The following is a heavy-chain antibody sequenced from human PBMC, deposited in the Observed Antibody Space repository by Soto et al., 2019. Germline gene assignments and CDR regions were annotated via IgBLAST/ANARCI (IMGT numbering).Heavy chain of an antibody. CDR3: ARVMTLWFGEIYYYGMDV. Sequence: EVQLVESGGGLVKPGGSLRLSCAASGFTFSSYRMNWVRQAPGKGLEWVSSISSSSSYIYYADSVKGRFTISRDNAKNSLYLQMNSLRAEDTAVYYCARVMTLWFGEIYYYGMDVWGQGTTVTVSS. CDR2: ISSSSSYI. CDR1: GFTFSSYR. D-gene: IGHD3-10*01. J-gene: IGHJ6*02. V-gene: IGHV3-21*01.